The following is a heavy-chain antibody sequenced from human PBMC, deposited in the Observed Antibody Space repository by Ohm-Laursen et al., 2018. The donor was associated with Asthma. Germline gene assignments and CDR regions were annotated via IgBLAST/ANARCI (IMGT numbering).Heavy chain of an antibody. CDR2: INPNSGGT. J-gene: IGHJ4*02. CDR3: ARGEVREQQVDY. V-gene: IGHV1-2*06. D-gene: IGHD6-13*01. CDR1: GYTFTSYG. Sequence: SVKVSCKASGYTFTSYGISWARQAPGQGLEWMGRINPNSGGTNYAQKFQGRVTMTRDTSTSTVYMELSSLRSEDTAVYYCARGEVREQQVDYWGQGTLVTVSS.